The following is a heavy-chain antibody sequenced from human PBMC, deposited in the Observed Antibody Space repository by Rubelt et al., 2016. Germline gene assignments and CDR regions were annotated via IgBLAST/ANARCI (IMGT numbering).Heavy chain of an antibody. V-gene: IGHV4-59*01. CDR2: IYNSVST. D-gene: IGHD4-11*01. Sequence: QVQLQESGPGLVKHSETLSLTCTVSGGSISSYYCSRIRQPPGKGLKWIGYIYNSVSTDYNPSLQSRVPISVDTSKNHFSRKVSSVTAADTAVDYCARDGPTESPCWGQGTLVTVSS. J-gene: IGHJ4*02. CDR3: ARDGPTESPC. CDR1: GGSISSYY.